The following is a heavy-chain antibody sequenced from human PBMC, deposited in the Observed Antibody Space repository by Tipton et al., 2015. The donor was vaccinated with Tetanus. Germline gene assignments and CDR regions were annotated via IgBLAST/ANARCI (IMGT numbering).Heavy chain of an antibody. J-gene: IGHJ4*02. CDR1: GFTFDDYA. CDR3: VRDGGSSGWLAY. CDR2: MYSGGDT. V-gene: IGHV3-53*01. Sequence: GSLRLSCAASGFTFDDYAMHWVRQVPGKGLEWVSVMYSGGDTYYVDSVKGRFSISRDNAKNTLYLQMNSLRVEDTAVYYCVRDGGSSGWLAYWGQGTLVAVSS. D-gene: IGHD6-19*01.